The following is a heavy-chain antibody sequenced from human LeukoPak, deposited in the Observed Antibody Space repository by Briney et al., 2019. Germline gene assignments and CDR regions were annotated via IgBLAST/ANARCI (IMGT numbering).Heavy chain of an antibody. CDR2: ISAYNGNT. D-gene: IGHD1-26*01. Sequence: ASVKVSCKASGYTFTSYGISWVRQAPGQGLEWMGWISAYNGNTNYAQKLQGRVTMTTDTSTSTAYMELRSLRSDDTAVYYCARDRIGSYSSAHYFDYWGQGTLVTVSS. CDR1: GYTFTSYG. CDR3: ARDRIGSYSSAHYFDY. J-gene: IGHJ4*02. V-gene: IGHV1-18*01.